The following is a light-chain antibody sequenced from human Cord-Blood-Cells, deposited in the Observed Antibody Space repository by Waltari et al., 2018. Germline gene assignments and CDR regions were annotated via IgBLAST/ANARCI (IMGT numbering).Light chain of an antibody. Sequence: QSALTQPRSVSGSPGQSVTISCTATSSDVGGYNYVSWYQQHPGKAPKLMLYDVSKRPSGVPDRFSGSKSGNTASLTISGLQAEDEADYYCCSYAGSYTWVFGGGTKLTVL. CDR3: CSYAGSYTWV. V-gene: IGLV2-11*01. CDR2: DVS. CDR1: SSDVGGYNY. J-gene: IGLJ3*02.